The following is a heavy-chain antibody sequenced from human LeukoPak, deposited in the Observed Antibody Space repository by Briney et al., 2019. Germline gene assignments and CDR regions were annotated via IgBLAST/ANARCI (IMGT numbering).Heavy chain of an antibody. D-gene: IGHD3-22*01. J-gene: IGHJ4*02. CDR1: GFTFSSYS. CDR3: ARDSDSSGYCDY. CDR2: ISSSSSYI. Sequence: PGGSLRLSCAASGFTFSSYSMNWVRQAPGNGLEWVSSISSSSSYIYYADSVKGRFTISRDNAKNSLYLQMNSLRAEDTAVYYCARDSDSSGYCDYWGQGTLVTVSS. V-gene: IGHV3-21*01.